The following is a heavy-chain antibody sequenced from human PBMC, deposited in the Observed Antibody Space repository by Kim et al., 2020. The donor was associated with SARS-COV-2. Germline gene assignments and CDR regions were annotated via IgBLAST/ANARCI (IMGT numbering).Heavy chain of an antibody. CDR3: ARLKWFGELHTHFDY. D-gene: IGHD3-10*01. Sequence: SETLSLTCTVSGASISSSGYYCAWIRQPPGKGLEWIGSIYYSGSTYYNPSLKSRVTMSVDTSKNQFSLKLTSVTAADTAVYYCARLKWFGELHTHFDYWG. CDR1: GASISSSGYY. CDR2: IYYSGST. V-gene: IGHV4-39*01. J-gene: IGHJ4*01.